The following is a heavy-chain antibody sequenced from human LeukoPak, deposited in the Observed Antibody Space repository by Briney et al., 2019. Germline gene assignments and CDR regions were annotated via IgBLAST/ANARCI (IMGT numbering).Heavy chain of an antibody. CDR3: ARDLYYDSSGTDY. V-gene: IGHV3-48*04. D-gene: IGHD3-22*01. CDR1: GFTFSTYS. J-gene: IGHJ4*02. CDR2: LSNSGSTT. Sequence: GGSLRLSCAASGFTFSTYSMNWVRQAPGKGLEWVSLLSNSGSTTYYADSVKGRFTISRDNAKNSLYLQMNSLRAEDTAVYYCARDLYYDSSGTDYWGQGTLVTVSS.